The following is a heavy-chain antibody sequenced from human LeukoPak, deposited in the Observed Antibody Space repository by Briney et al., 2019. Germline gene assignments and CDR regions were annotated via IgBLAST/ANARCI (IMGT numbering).Heavy chain of an antibody. CDR3: ARVPSRQEGYNDFDY. CDR1: GGSFSSSSHY. J-gene: IGHJ4*02. D-gene: IGHD5-24*01. Sequence: SETLSLTCTVSGGSFSSSSHYWSWIRQPPGKGLEWIVDIYYSGSTNYNPSLKSRVTIAEDTSKNQFSLKLTSVTAADTAVYYCARVPSRQEGYNDFDYWGQGTLVTVSS. CDR2: IYYSGST. V-gene: IGHV4-61*01.